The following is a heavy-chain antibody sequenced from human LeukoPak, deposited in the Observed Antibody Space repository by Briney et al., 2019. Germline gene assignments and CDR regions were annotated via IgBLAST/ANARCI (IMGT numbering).Heavy chain of an antibody. J-gene: IGHJ4*02. D-gene: IGHD2-2*02. CDR3: ASIIVVVPAAIPTYFDY. CDR2: INHSGST. Sequence: KPSETLSLTCAAYGGSFSGYYWSWIRQPPGKGLEWIGEINHSGSTNYNPSLKSRVTISVDTSKNQFSLKLSSVTAADTAVYYCASIIVVVPAAIPTYFDYWGQGTLVTVSS. CDR1: GGSFSGYY. V-gene: IGHV4-34*01.